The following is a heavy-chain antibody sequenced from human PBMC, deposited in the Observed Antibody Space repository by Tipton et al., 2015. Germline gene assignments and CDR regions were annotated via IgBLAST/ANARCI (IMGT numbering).Heavy chain of an antibody. V-gene: IGHV3-21*04. CDR2: ISGSSSYI. J-gene: IGHJ4*02. CDR3: ALGYSYGSYYFDY. CDR1: GFTFSSYN. D-gene: IGHD5-18*01. Sequence: SLRLSCAASGFTFSSYNMNWVRQTPGKGLEWVSSISGSSSYIDYTDSVKGRFTVSRDNSKNTLYLQMSSLRAEDTAIYYCALGYSYGSYYFDYWGQGTLVTVSS.